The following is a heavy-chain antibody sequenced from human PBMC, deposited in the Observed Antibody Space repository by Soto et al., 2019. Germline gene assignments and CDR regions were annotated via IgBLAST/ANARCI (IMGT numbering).Heavy chain of an antibody. D-gene: IGHD2-15*01. CDR2: IYSGGST. Sequence: GGSLRLSCAASGFTVSSNYMSWVRQAPGKGLEWVSVIYSGGSTYYADYVKGRFVIARDNSKNTLSLHMNSLRAENTAVYYSARCCDCPYYCYTDVWGKGTTVTVSS. CDR3: ARCCDCPYYCYTDV. J-gene: IGHJ6*03. CDR1: GFTVSSNY. V-gene: IGHV3-66*02.